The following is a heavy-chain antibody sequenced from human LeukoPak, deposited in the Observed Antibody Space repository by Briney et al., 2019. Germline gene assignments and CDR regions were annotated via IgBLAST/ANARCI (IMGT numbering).Heavy chain of an antibody. CDR3: ARDRDIVVVPAAMLDAGGYNWFDP. CDR2: ISSSSSTI. D-gene: IGHD2-2*01. Sequence: TGGSLRLSCAASGFTFSSYSMNWVRQAPGKGLEWVSYISSSSSTIYYADSVKGRFTISRDNAKNTLYLQMNSLRAEDTAVYYCARDRDIVVVPAAMLDAGGYNWFDPWGQGTLVTVSS. J-gene: IGHJ5*02. CDR1: GFTFSSYS. V-gene: IGHV3-48*04.